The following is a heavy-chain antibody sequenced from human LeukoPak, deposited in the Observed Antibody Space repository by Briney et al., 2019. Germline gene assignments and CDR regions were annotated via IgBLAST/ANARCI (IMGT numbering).Heavy chain of an antibody. CDR3: ARDLAYCGGDCYPGWFDP. CDR2: INTDGSST. D-gene: IGHD2-21*02. CDR1: GFTFSSYW. V-gene: IGHV3-74*01. J-gene: IGHJ5*02. Sequence: GGSLRLSCAASGFTFSSYWMPWVRQAPGKGLVWVSRINTDGSSTNYADSVKGRFTISRDNAKNTLYLQMKSLRAEDTAVYYWARDLAYCGGDCYPGWFDPWGQGTLVIVSS.